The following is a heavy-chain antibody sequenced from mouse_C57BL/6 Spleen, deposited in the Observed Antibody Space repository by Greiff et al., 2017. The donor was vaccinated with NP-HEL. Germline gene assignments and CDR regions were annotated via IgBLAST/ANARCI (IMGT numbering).Heavy chain of an antibody. CDR3: ARGLRLLDY. V-gene: IGHV3-6*01. D-gene: IGHD3-2*02. J-gene: IGHJ2*01. CDR2: ISYDGSN. CDR1: GYSITSGYY. Sequence: DVKLQESGPGLVKPSQSLSLTCSVTGYSITSGYYWNWIRQFPGNKLEWMGYISYDGSNNYNPSLKNRISITRDTSKNQFFLKLNSVTTEDTATYYCARGLRLLDYWGQGTTLTVSS.